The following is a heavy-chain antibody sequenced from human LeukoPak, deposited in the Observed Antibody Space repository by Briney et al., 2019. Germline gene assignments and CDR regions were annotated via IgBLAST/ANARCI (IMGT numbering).Heavy chain of an antibody. CDR3: AKVPFDYDSSGYYSYYFDY. Sequence: GGSLRLSCAASGLTFSSYAMSWVRQAPGKGLEWVSGISGSGGSTYYADSVKGRHTLSREKSKTTMYLQMTSLRAEDTALYYCAKVPFDYDSSGYYSYYFDYCGQGTLVTVSS. CDR2: ISGSGGST. J-gene: IGHJ4*02. D-gene: IGHD3-22*01. CDR1: GLTFSSYA. V-gene: IGHV3-23*01.